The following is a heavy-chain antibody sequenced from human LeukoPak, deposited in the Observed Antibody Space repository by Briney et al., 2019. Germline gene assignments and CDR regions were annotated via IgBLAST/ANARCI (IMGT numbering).Heavy chain of an antibody. V-gene: IGHV3-15*01. CDR2: IKSKTDGGTT. Sequence: GGSLRLSCAASGFTFSNAWMSWVRQAPGKGLEWVGRIKSKTDGGTTDYAAPVKGRFTISRDDSKNTLYLQMNSLKTEDTAVYYCTTGEGYRWLQHDYWGQGTLVTVSS. CDR1: GFTFSNAW. CDR3: TTGEGYRWLQHDY. J-gene: IGHJ4*02. D-gene: IGHD5-24*01.